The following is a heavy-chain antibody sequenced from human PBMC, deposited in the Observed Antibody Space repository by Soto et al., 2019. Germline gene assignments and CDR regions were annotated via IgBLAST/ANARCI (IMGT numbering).Heavy chain of an antibody. Sequence: QVQLVQSGAEVKKPGASVQVSCKTSGYTFTDYAVTWVRQAPGQGLGLLGWISAYNDTIHYSPKFRGRVTMTTDPSLSTVYMELRSLRSADTAVYFCARFDWISAWFVPWGQGTPVTVSS. J-gene: IGHJ5*02. CDR2: ISAYNDTI. V-gene: IGHV1-18*01. CDR1: GYTFTDYA. D-gene: IGHD3-9*01. CDR3: ARFDWISAWFVP.